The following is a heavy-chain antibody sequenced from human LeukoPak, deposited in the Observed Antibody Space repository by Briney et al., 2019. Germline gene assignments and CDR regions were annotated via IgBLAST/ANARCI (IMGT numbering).Heavy chain of an antibody. CDR3: ARDFIRLSFDY. J-gene: IGHJ4*02. CDR2: IKQDGQEK. D-gene: IGHD3-16*01. Sequence: TGGSLGLSCAASGFTFSSYWMSWVRQAPGKGLEWVANIKQDGQEKYYVDSVKGRFTISRDNAKNSLYLQMNSPRDEDTAVYYCARDFIRLSFDYWGQGILVTVSS. CDR1: GFTFSSYW. V-gene: IGHV3-7*01.